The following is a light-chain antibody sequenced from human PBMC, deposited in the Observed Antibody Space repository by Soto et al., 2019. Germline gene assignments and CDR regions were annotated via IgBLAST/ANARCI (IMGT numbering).Light chain of an antibody. CDR1: QSISSW. Sequence: DIQMTQSPSTLSASVGDRVTITCRASQSISSWLAWYQQKPGKAPKLLIYKAFSLESGVPSRFSGSGSGTEFTLTINSLQSDDSATYYCQQYNAYSRTFGQGTKVEIK. CDR3: QQYNAYSRT. CDR2: KAF. J-gene: IGKJ1*01. V-gene: IGKV1-5*03.